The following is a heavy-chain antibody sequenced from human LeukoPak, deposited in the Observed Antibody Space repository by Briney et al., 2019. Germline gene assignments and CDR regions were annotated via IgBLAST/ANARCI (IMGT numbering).Heavy chain of an antibody. J-gene: IGHJ3*02. CDR1: GFTFSNFA. D-gene: IGHD3-22*01. V-gene: IGHV3-23*01. Sequence: PGGSLRLSCAASGFTFSNFAMSWVRQAPGKGLEWVSAISGTGGNTFYTDSVTGRFTISRDNSKNTLYVQMNSLRAEDTAVYYCAKTGGYYDTSDLYRPDVFDIWGQGTVVTVSS. CDR2: ISGTGGNT. CDR3: AKTGGYYDTSDLYRPDVFDI.